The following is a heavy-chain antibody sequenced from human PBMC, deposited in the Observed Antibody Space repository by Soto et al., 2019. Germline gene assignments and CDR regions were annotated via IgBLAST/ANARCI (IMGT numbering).Heavy chain of an antibody. J-gene: IGHJ6*02. Sequence: GGSLRLSCAASGFTFSGSTIHWVRQASGKGLEWVGRIRNKANNYATTYIASVRGRFTFSRDDSKNTTYLQMNSLKIEDTAIYYCTRPYHEYTSSPHSVYGLDVWGQGTTVTVSS. D-gene: IGHD6-13*01. CDR2: IRNKANNYAT. V-gene: IGHV3-73*01. CDR1: GFTFSGST. CDR3: TRPYHEYTSSPHSVYGLDV.